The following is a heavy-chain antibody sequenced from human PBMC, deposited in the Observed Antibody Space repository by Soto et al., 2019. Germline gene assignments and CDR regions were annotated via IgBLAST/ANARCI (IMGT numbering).Heavy chain of an antibody. CDR3: ARANYIWGSHPPDAFDI. CDR2: IYPGDSDT. D-gene: IGHD3-16*01. J-gene: IGHJ3*02. V-gene: IGHV5-51*01. Sequence: GESLKISCKGSGYSFTSYWIGWVRQMPGKGLEWMGIIYPGDSDTRYSPSFQGQVTISADKSISTAYLQWSSLKASDTAMYYCARANYIWGSHPPDAFDIWGQGTMVTVSS. CDR1: GYSFTSYW.